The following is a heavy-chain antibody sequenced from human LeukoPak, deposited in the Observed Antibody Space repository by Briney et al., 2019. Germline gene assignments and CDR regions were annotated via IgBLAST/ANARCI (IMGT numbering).Heavy chain of an antibody. CDR2: ISGSGGST. V-gene: IGHV3-23*01. CDR1: GFTFSSYA. Sequence: GGSLRLSGAASGFTFSSYAMSWVRQAPGKGLEWVSAISGSGGSTYYADSVKGRFTISRDNSKNTLYLQMNSLRAEDTAVYYCAKARSLPMVVVIGNDYWGQGTLVTVPS. D-gene: IGHD3-22*01. J-gene: IGHJ4*02. CDR3: AKARSLPMVVVIGNDY.